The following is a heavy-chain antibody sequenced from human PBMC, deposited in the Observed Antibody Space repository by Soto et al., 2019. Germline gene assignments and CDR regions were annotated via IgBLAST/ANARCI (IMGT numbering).Heavy chain of an antibody. V-gene: IGHV1-46*01. D-gene: IGHD5-12*01. CDR1: GYTFTSYY. CDR2: VNPSGGST. CDR3: ARRRGYIDY. J-gene: IGHJ4*02. Sequence: QVQLVQSGAEVKKPGASVNVSCKASGYTFTSYYMHWVRQAPGQGLEWMGIVNPSGGSTSYARKFQGRVTMSRDTSTRTVYMELSSLTSEDTAVYYCARRRGYIDYWGQGTLVTVSS.